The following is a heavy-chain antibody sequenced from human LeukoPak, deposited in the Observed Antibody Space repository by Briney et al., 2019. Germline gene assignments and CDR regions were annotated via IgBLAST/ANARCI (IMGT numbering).Heavy chain of an antibody. CDR3: ARGRRTRGYYDIQDY. V-gene: IGHV1-2*06. CDR2: INPNSGGT. J-gene: IGHJ4*02. D-gene: IGHD3-22*01. Sequence: ASVKVSCMASGYTFTGYYMHWVRQAPGQGLEWMGRINPNSGGTNYAQKFQGRVTMTRDTSISTAYMELSRLRSDDTAVYYCARGRRTRGYYDIQDYWGQGTLVTVSS. CDR1: GYTFTGYY.